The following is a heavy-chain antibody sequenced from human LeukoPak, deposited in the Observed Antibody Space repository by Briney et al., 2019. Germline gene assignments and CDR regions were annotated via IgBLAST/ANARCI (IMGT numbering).Heavy chain of an antibody. CDR3: AREQVTLVRGVPKYYMDV. CDR2: INHSGST. V-gene: IGHV4-34*01. Sequence: SETLSLTCAVYGGSFSGYYWSWIRQPPGKGLEWIGEINHSGSTNYNPSLKSRVTISVDTSKNQFSLKLSSVTAADTAVYYCAREQVTLVRGVPKYYMDVWGEGTTVTVSS. J-gene: IGHJ6*03. D-gene: IGHD3-10*01. CDR1: GGSFSGYY.